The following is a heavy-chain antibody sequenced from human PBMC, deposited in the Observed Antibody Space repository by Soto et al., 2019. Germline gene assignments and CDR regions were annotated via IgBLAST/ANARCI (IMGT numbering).Heavy chain of an antibody. D-gene: IGHD2-15*01. J-gene: IGHJ6*02. Sequence: GSLRLSCAASGFTFSSYSMNWVRQAPGKGLEWVSYISSSSSTIYYADSVKGRFTISRDNAKNSLYLQMNSLRDEDTAVYYCARGGYCSGGSCSGPYYYYGMDVWGQGTTVTVSS. CDR1: GFTFSSYS. CDR3: ARGGYCSGGSCSGPYYYYGMDV. CDR2: ISSSSSTI. V-gene: IGHV3-48*02.